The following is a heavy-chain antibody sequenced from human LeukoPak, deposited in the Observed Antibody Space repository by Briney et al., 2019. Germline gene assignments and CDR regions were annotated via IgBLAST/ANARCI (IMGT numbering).Heavy chain of an antibody. CDR3: ATAGGPFQH. D-gene: IGHD3-16*01. CDR2: SDYSGST. V-gene: IGHV4-61*01. CDR1: GGYVSGSSYY. J-gene: IGHJ1*01. Sequence: SETLSLTCTVSGGYVSGSSYYWTWIRQPPGKGLEWIGYSDYSGSTNYNPSLESRVTISVDTSKNQFSLKLRSVTAADTAVCYCATAGGPFQHWGQGTLVTVSS.